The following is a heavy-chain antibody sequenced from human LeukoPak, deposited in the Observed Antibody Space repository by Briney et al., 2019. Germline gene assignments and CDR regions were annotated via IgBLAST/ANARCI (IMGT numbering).Heavy chain of an antibody. CDR1: GFTFSNYA. D-gene: IGHD2-2*01. CDR3: AKSTSPLYYYYGMDV. J-gene: IGHJ6*02. CDR2: ISGSGGRT. V-gene: IGHV3-23*01. Sequence: LSGGSLRLSCAASGFTFSNYAMSWVRQAPGKGLEWVSTISGSGGRTYYADSVKGRFTISRDNSKNTLYLQLNSLRAEDTAVYYCAKSTSPLYYYYGMDVWGQGTTVTVSS.